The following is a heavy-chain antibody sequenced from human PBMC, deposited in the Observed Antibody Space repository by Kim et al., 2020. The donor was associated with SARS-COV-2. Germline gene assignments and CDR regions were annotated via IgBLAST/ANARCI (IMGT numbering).Heavy chain of an antibody. CDR2: ISNTGRTI. Sequence: GGSLRLSCVASGFTFSNYDMNWVRQAPGKGLEWVSKISNTGRTISYADSVKGRFTISRDNAENSLYLQMNSLKVEDRAVYYCARDPSPSYSGSLDYWGQGTLVTVSS. V-gene: IGHV3-48*03. CDR1: GFTFSNYD. J-gene: IGHJ4*02. D-gene: IGHD1-26*01. CDR3: ARDPSPSYSGSLDY.